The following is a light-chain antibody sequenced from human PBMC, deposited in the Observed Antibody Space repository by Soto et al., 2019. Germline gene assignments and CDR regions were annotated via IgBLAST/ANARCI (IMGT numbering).Light chain of an antibody. J-gene: IGLJ3*02. CDR1: ESDVGVNKF. Sequence: QSALTQPASVSGSPGQSITISCTGSESDVGVNKFVSWYQEHPGKAPKLLIYEVSKRPPGVSNRFSGSKSGNTASLTISGLQAEDEADYCCSSYTASGVFGGGTKLTVL. CDR3: SSYTASGV. V-gene: IGLV2-14*01. CDR2: EVS.